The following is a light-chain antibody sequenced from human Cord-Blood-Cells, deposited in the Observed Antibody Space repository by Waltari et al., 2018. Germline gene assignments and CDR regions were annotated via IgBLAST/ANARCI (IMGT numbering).Light chain of an antibody. CDR2: WAS. CDR1: QSVLYSSNNRNY. J-gene: IGKJ2*03. CDR3: QQYYSTPYS. V-gene: IGKV4-1*01. Sequence: DIVMTQSQDSLAVSLGERATIHSKSSQSVLYSSNNRNYLAWYQQKPGQPPKLLIYWASTRETGVPDRFSGSGSGTDFTLTISSLQAEDVAVYYCQQYYSTPYSFGQGTKLEIK.